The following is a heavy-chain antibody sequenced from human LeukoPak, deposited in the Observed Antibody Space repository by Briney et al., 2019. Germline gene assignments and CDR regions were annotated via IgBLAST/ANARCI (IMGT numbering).Heavy chain of an antibody. D-gene: IGHD3-10*01. CDR3: ARRPSGLDV. CDR2: IKQDGSDK. Sequence: GGSLRLSCAASGFTFTSYWMTWVRQAPGKGLEWVANIKQDGSDKYYVDSVKGRFTISRDTAKNSLYLQMNSLRGEDTAVYYCARRPSGLDVWGQGTTVTVSS. J-gene: IGHJ6*02. V-gene: IGHV3-7*01. CDR1: GFTFTSYW.